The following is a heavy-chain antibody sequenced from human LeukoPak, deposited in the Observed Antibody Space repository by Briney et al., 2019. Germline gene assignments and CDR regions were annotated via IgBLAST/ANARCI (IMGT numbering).Heavy chain of an antibody. V-gene: IGHV3-23*01. D-gene: IGHD5-12*01. CDR3: AKCGSSGCHLIDY. J-gene: IGHJ4*02. CDR2: ISGRTSST. CDR1: GFTFNTNA. Sequence: GESLKISCAASGFTFNTNAMTWVRQAPGKGLEWVSAISGRTSSTYYADSVKGRFTISRDNSKNTLYLQMDTLRAEDTAVYYCAKCGSSGCHLIDYWGLGTLVTVSS.